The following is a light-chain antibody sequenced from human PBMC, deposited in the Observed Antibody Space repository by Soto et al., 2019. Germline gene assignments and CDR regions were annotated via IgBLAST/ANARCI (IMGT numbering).Light chain of an antibody. Sequence: DIQLTQSPASVSAAVGDRINISCRASQPIKTWLAWYQQKPGKGPKLLIYTASTLETVVPSRFSGSGSGTDVTLTISSLQPEDAAIYSSQQAVSFPFTFGPGAKV. J-gene: IGKJ3*01. V-gene: IGKV1-12*02. CDR3: QQAVSFPFT. CDR1: QPIKTW. CDR2: TAS.